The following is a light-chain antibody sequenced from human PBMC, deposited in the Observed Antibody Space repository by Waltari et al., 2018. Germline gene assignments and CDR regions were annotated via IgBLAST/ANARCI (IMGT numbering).Light chain of an antibody. J-gene: IGKJ4*02. V-gene: IGKV1-NL1*01. CDR2: RAS. CDR1: QAITNS. Sequence: DIQMTQSPSPLSASVGDRVTITCRASQAITNSLAWYQQKPGKAPKLLLYRASTLESGVPSRFSGSGAGTEYTLTISSLQPEDFATYYCQQYRSSPLTFGGGIKVEIK. CDR3: QQYRSSPLT.